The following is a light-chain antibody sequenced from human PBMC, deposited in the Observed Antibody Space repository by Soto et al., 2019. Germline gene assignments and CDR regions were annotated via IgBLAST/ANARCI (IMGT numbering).Light chain of an antibody. CDR2: GAS. CDR1: QSVTSSY. J-gene: IGKJ1*01. Sequence: EIVLTQSPGTLSLSPGERATLSCRASQSVTSSYLAWYQQQPGQAPRVLIYGASRRATGIPDRFSGSGSGTDFNLTINRLEPEDFTVYYCQQYGSSPWTFGQGTKVEIK. V-gene: IGKV3-20*01. CDR3: QQYGSSPWT.